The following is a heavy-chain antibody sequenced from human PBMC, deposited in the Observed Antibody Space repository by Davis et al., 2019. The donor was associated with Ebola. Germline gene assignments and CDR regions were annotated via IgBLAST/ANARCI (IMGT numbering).Heavy chain of an antibody. J-gene: IGHJ4*02. CDR3: ARLNPRSSSSGYFDY. CDR2: IYYSGST. D-gene: IGHD6-6*01. V-gene: IGHV4-59*01. CDR1: GGSISSYY. Sequence: GSLRLSCTVSGGSISSYYWSWIRQPPGKGLEWIGYIYYSGSTNYNPSLKSRVTISVDTSKNQFSLKLSSVTAADTAVYYCARLNPRSSSSGYFDYWGQGTLVTVSS.